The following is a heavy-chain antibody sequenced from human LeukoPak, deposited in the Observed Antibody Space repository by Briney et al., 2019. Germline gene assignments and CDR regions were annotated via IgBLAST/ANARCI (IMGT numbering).Heavy chain of an antibody. CDR2: SIDSGGST. J-gene: IGHJ4*02. Sequence: GGSLTLSCAASGYTFSSYAKRWVSQQPGKELLWGSASIDSGGSTYYTDSLKSRFTISRDNSKNTLSLQLNSLRAEDTAVYYCAKTAQAGTLDYWGQGTLVTVSS. CDR3: AKTAQAGTLDY. V-gene: IGHV3-23*01. D-gene: IGHD6-13*01. CDR1: GYTFSSYA.